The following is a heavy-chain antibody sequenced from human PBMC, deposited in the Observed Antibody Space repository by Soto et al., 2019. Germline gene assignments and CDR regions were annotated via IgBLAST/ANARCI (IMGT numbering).Heavy chain of an antibody. CDR3: ARQGQAPYYYYGMDV. CDR2: INAGNGNT. CDR1: GYTFTSYA. V-gene: IGHV1-3*01. Sequence: ASVKVSCKASGYTFTSYAMHWVRQAPGQRLEWMGWINAGNGNTKYSQKFQGRVTITRDTSASTAYMELSSPRSEDTAVYYCARQGQAPYYYYGMDVWGQGTAVTVSS. J-gene: IGHJ6*02.